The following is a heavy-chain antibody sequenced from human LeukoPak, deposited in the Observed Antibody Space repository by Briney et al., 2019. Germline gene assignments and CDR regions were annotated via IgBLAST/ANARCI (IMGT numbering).Heavy chain of an antibody. CDR2: IWHDVSDR. CDR1: GFSFSNYG. D-gene: IGHD3-10*01. Sequence: PGGSLRLSCAASGFSFSNYGMHWVRQAPGKGLEWVAYIWHDVSDRYYGDSVKGRFTISRDNSKNTLYLQMNSLRVEDTAVYYCAKRTSTGSTDLYYSYMDVWGKGTTVTVSS. V-gene: IGHV3-30*02. J-gene: IGHJ6*03. CDR3: AKRTSTGSTDLYYSYMDV.